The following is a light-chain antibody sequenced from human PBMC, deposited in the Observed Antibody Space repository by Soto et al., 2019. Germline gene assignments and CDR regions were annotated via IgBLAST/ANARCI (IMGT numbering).Light chain of an antibody. CDR2: AVS. Sequence: QSALTQPASVSGSPGQSITISCTGTSSDVGLYDYVSWYQQHPGKAPQLMIYAVSNRPSGVSNRFSASKSGNTASLIISGLQGDDEGDYYCCAYVSSNTLLFGGGTKLTVL. CDR3: CAYVSSNTLL. V-gene: IGLV2-23*02. CDR1: SSDVGLYDY. J-gene: IGLJ3*02.